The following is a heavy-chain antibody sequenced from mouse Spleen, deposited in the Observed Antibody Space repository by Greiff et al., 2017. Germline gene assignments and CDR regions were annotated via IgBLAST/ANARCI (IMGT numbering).Heavy chain of an antibody. CDR1: GYTFTDYN. CDR2: INPNNGGT. D-gene: IGHD2-4*01. V-gene: IGHV1-22*01. Sequence: VQLKESGPELVKPGASVKMSCKASGYTFTDYNMHWVKQSHGKSLEWIGYINPNNGGTSYNQKFKGKATLTVNKSSSTAYMELRSLTSEDSAVYYCAREGLRRAWFAYWGQGTLVTVSA. CDR3: AREGLRRAWFAY. J-gene: IGHJ3*01.